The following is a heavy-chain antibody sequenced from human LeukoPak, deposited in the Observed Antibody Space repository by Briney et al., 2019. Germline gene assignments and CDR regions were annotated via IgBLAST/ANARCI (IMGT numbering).Heavy chain of an antibody. V-gene: IGHV1-69*05. CDR3: ARDRYCSSTSCLDY. CDR1: GGTFSSYA. D-gene: IGHD2-2*01. Sequence: GSSVKVSCKASGGTFSSYAISWVRQAPGQGLEWMGRIIPIFGTANYAQKFQGRVTITTDGSTSTAYMELSSLRSEDTAVYYCARDRYCSSTSCLDYWGQGTLVTVSS. CDR2: IIPIFGTA. J-gene: IGHJ4*02.